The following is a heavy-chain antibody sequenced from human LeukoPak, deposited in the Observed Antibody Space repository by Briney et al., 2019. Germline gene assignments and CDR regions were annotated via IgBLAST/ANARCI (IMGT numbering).Heavy chain of an antibody. CDR2: ISGSGGST. Sequence: PGGSLRLSCAASGFTFSHYAMSWVRQAPGKGLEWVSVISGSGGSTYYADSVKGRFTISRDNSKNTLYLQMNSLRAEDTAVYYCATRCSSSWHFDHWGQGTLVTVSS. D-gene: IGHD6-6*01. CDR1: GFTFSHYA. J-gene: IGHJ4*02. CDR3: ATRCSSSWHFDH. V-gene: IGHV3-23*01.